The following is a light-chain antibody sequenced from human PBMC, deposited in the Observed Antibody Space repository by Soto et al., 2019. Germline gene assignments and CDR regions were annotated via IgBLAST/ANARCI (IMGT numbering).Light chain of an antibody. CDR1: FSDVGGYDY. CDR2: EVT. CDR3: SSHTSGSTRV. J-gene: IGLJ1*01. V-gene: IGLV2-14*01. Sequence: QSALTQPASVSGSPGQSIAISCTVTFSDVGGYDYVSWYQQHPDKAPKLMIYEVTKRPSGVSNRFSGSKSGNKASLTITGLQPEDEADYYCSSHTSGSTRVFGSGTKLTVL.